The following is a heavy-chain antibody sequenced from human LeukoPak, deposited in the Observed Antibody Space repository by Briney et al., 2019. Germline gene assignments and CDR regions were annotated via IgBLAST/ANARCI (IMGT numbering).Heavy chain of an antibody. CDR2: INPSGGST. CDR3: ARDFGYCSSTSCYRDYYYYMDV. V-gene: IGHV1-46*03. D-gene: IGHD2-2*03. CDR1: GYTFTSYY. Sequence: GASVKVSCKASGYTFTSYYMHWVRQAPGQGLEWMGIINPSGGSTSYAQKFQGRVTMTRDTSTSTVYMELSSLRSEDTAVYYCARDFGYCSSTSCYRDYYYYMDVWGKGTTVTVSS. J-gene: IGHJ6*03.